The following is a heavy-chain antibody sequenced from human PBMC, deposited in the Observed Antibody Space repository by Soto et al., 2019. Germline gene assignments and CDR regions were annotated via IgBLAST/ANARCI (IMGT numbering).Heavy chain of an antibody. CDR2: IKRKSGGGTT. Sequence: GGSLRLSCAASGFTFSNAWMNWVRQAPGKGLEWVGRIKRKSGGGTTDYAAPVKGRFTISRDDSKNTLYLQMNSLKTEDTAVYYCMTAHYYDSTYDYWGQGTLVTVSS. V-gene: IGHV3-15*07. D-gene: IGHD3-22*01. CDR1: GFTFSNAW. CDR3: MTAHYYDSTYDY. J-gene: IGHJ4*02.